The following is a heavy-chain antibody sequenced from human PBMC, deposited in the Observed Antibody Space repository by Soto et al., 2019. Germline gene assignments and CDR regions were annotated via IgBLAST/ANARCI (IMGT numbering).Heavy chain of an antibody. CDR3: NKDFIWFGESIFDY. CDR2: IKSKTDGGTT. D-gene: IGHD3-10*01. Sequence: GSPRLSCAASGFTFSNAWMSWVRQAPGKGLEWVGRIKSKTDGGTTDYAAPVKGRFTISRDDSKNTLYLQMNSPKTEDTAVYSCNKDFIWFGESIFDYWGQGTLATVSS. V-gene: IGHV3-15*01. CDR1: GFTFSNAW. J-gene: IGHJ4*02.